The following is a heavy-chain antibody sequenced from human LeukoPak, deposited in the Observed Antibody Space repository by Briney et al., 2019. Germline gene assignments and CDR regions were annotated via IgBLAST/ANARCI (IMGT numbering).Heavy chain of an antibody. V-gene: IGHV3-53*01. J-gene: IGHJ6*03. CDR3: ARGGVVTMVRGSRKYYYYYMDV. CDR2: IYSGGST. CDR1: GFTVSSNY. D-gene: IGHD3-10*01. Sequence: PGGSLRLSCAASGFTVSSNYMSWVRQAPGKGLEWVSVIYSGGSTYYADSVKGRFTISRDNSKNTLYLQMNSLRAKDTAVYYCARGGVVTMVRGSRKYYYYYMDVWGKGTTVTISS.